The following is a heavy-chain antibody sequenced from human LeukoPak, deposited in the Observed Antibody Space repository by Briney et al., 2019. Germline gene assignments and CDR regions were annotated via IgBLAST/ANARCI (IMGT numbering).Heavy chain of an antibody. Sequence: SETLSLTCTVSGYSISSGYYWGWIRQPPGKGLEWIGSIYHSGSTYYNPSLKSRVTISVDTSKNQFSLKLSSVTAADTAVYYCARETIFGVVIDAFDIWGQGTMVTVSS. V-gene: IGHV4-38-2*02. D-gene: IGHD3-3*01. CDR2: IYHSGST. CDR1: GYSISSGYY. CDR3: ARETIFGVVIDAFDI. J-gene: IGHJ3*02.